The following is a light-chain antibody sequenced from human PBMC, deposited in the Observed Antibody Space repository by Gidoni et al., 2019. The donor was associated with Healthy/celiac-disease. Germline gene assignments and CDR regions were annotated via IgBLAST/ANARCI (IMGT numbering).Light chain of an antibody. J-gene: IGKJ3*01. Sequence: IVFTQSPCTLSLSPCERATLSCRASQRVSSIYLARYHQQPGQAPRLLIDGESSRATGIRDRVSGSGSGIDFTLTISRLEHEDFAVYYCQQYGSSPFTFGPGTKVDIK. CDR1: QRVSSIY. V-gene: IGKV3-20*01. CDR2: GES. CDR3: QQYGSSPFT.